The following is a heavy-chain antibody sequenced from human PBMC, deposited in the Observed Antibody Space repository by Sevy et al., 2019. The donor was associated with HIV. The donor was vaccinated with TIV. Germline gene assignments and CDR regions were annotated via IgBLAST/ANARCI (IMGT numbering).Heavy chain of an antibody. Sequence: ASVKVSCKASGYTFTSYYMHWVRQAPGQGLEWMGIINPSGGSTSYAQKFQGRVTMTRDTSTSTVYVELSSLRSEDTAVYYCARDRGGGDDYVWGSYRHNWFDPWGQGTLVTVSS. V-gene: IGHV1-46*01. CDR1: GYTFTSYY. CDR2: INPSGGST. D-gene: IGHD3-16*02. CDR3: ARDRGGGDDYVWGSYRHNWFDP. J-gene: IGHJ5*02.